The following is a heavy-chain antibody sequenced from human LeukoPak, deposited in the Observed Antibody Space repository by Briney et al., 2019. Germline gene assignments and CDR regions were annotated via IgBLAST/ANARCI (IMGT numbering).Heavy chain of an antibody. D-gene: IGHD6-19*01. CDR1: GGSFSGYY. CDR2: LSGSGGAA. CDR3: ARGQWLVTSSFDS. J-gene: IGHJ4*02. Sequence: ETLSLTCAVYGGSFSGYYWSWFRQPPGKGLEWVSSLSGSGGAAYYADSVKDRYTISRDNSKDTLYLQMSSLRAEDTALYYCARGQWLVTSSFDSWGQGMLVTVSS. V-gene: IGHV3-23*01.